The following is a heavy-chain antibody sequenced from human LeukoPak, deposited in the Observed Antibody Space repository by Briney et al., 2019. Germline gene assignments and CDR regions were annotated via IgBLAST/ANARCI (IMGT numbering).Heavy chain of an antibody. J-gene: IGHJ4*02. CDR3: ARDPQLVELQD. CDR1: GFTFSSYG. Sequence: GGSLRLSCAASGFTFSSYGMHWVRQAPGKGLGWVAVIWYDGSNKYYADSVKGRFTISRDNYKNTLYLQMNSLRAEDTAVYYCARDPQLVELQDWGQGTLVTVSS. CDR2: IWYDGSNK. V-gene: IGHV3-33*01. D-gene: IGHD6-6*01.